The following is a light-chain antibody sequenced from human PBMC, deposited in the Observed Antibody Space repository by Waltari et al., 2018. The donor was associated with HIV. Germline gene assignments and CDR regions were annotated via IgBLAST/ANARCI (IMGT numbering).Light chain of an antibody. V-gene: IGLV2-23*02. CDR3: CSYAGSSTPHVV. J-gene: IGLJ2*01. CDR1: SNAVGSYNL. Sequence: QSALTQPASVSGSPGQSITISCTGTSNAVGSYNLVSWYQQHPGKAPELMIYEVTKRPSGVSNRFSGSKSANTASLTISGLQAEDEADYYCCSYAGSSTPHVVFGGGTKLTVL. CDR2: EVT.